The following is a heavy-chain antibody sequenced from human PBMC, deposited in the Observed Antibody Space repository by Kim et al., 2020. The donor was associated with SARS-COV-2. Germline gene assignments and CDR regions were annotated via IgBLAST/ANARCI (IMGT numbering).Heavy chain of an antibody. J-gene: IGHJ5*02. CDR1: GFTFSSYD. D-gene: IGHD1-26*01. CDR3: ARGTVGGSGRSAP. V-gene: IGHV3-21*06. CDR2: IGSRGKYS. Sequence: GGSLRLSCAASGFTFSSYDMNWVRQAPGKGLEWVSSIGSRGKYSYYANSLKGRFTISRDNAKNLLFLQMNSLRVEDTAMYYCARGTVGGSGRSAPWCQGT.